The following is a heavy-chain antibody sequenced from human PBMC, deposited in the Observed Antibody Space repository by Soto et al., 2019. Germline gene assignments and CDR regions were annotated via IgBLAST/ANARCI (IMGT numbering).Heavy chain of an antibody. Sequence: QVQLVESGGGVVQPGRSLRLPCAASGFTFSSYGMHWVRQAPGKGLEWVAVISYDGSNKYYADSVKGRFTISRDNSKNTLYLQMNSLRAEDTAVYYCAKDLRAVAGHFDYWGQGTLVTVSS. J-gene: IGHJ4*02. D-gene: IGHD6-19*01. CDR3: AKDLRAVAGHFDY. CDR1: GFTFSSYG. CDR2: ISYDGSNK. V-gene: IGHV3-30*18.